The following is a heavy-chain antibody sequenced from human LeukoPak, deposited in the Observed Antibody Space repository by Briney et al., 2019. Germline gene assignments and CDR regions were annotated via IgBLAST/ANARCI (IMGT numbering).Heavy chain of an antibody. CDR3: AVQQVLDYSNYFDY. J-gene: IGHJ4*02. Sequence: SETLSLTCTVSGGSISSSSYYWGWIRQPPGKGLEWIGRIYYSGSTYYNPSLKSRVTISVDTSKNQFSLKLSSVTAADTAVYYCAVQQVLDYSNYFDYWGQGTLVTVSS. CDR1: GGSISSSSYY. V-gene: IGHV4-39*01. CDR2: IYYSGST. D-gene: IGHD4-11*01.